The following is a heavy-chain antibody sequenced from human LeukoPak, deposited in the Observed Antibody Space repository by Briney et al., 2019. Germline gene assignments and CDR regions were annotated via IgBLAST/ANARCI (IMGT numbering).Heavy chain of an antibody. CDR3: ARGSMTKAVPPNY. CDR1: GYTFTGYY. J-gene: IGHJ4*02. Sequence: GASVKVSCKASGYTFTGYYMHWVRQAPGQGLEWMGWINPNSGGTNYAQKFQGRVTMTRDTSISTAYMELSRLRSDDTAVYYCARGSMTKAVPPNYWGQGTLVTDSS. D-gene: IGHD6-19*01. V-gene: IGHV1-2*02. CDR2: INPNSGGT.